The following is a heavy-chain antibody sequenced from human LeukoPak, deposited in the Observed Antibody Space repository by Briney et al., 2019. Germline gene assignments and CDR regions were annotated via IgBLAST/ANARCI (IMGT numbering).Heavy chain of an antibody. D-gene: IGHD1-1*01. CDR2: ISASDNNP. J-gene: IGHJ4*02. Sequence: GGSLRLSCAASGFTFSTYAMSWLRQAPGKGLEWVSGISASDNNPVYADSVRGRFSLSRDNSKNTLFLQTNSLRGEDSALYYCARVRNWNCRDLDYWGQGTLVTVSS. V-gene: IGHV3-23*01. CDR1: GFTFSTYA. CDR3: ARVRNWNCRDLDY.